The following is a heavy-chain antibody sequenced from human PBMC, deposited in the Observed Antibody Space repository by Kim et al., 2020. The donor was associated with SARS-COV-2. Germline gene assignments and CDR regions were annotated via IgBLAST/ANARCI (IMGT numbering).Heavy chain of an antibody. V-gene: IGHV3-48*03. CDR3: ARGPNYSPFDY. J-gene: IGHJ4*02. Sequence: YNADSVRGRFTIPRDNDKNSLFLQMNSLRAEDTAVYYCARGPNYSPFDYWGQGTLVTVSS. D-gene: IGHD4-4*01.